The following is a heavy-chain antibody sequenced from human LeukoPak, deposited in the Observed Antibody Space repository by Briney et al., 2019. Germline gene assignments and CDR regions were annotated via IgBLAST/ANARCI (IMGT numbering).Heavy chain of an antibody. CDR1: GGSFGGYY. J-gene: IGHJ4*02. V-gene: IGHV4-34*01. Sequence: SETLSLTCAVYGGSFGGYYWSWIRQPPGKGLEWIGEINHSGSTNYNPSLKSRVTISVDTSKNQFSLKLSSVTAADTAVYYCARGVRRWLQIDYWGQGTLVTVSS. CDR2: INHSGST. CDR3: ARGVRRWLQIDY. D-gene: IGHD5-24*01.